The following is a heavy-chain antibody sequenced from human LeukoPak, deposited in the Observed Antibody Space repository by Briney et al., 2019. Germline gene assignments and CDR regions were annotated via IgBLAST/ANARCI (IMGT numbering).Heavy chain of an antibody. Sequence: ASVKVSCKVSGDTLTELSMHWVRQAPGKGLEWMGGFDPEGGETIYAQKFQGRVTMTEDTSTGTAYMELSSLRSEDTAVYYCATPLGYSSSFDLWGRGTLVTVSS. CDR1: GDTLTELS. J-gene: IGHJ2*01. D-gene: IGHD6-13*01. CDR3: ATPLGYSSSFDL. V-gene: IGHV1-24*01. CDR2: FDPEGGET.